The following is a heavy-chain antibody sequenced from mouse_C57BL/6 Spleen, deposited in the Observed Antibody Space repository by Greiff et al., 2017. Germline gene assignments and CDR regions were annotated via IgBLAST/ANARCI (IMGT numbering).Heavy chain of an antibody. Sequence: EVKVEESGGGLVKPGGSLKLSCAASGFTFSSYTMSWVRQTPEKRLEWVATISGGGGNTYYPDSVKGRFTISRDNAKNTLYLQMSSLRSEDTALYYCARQDGYYSKGTGFAYWGQGTLVTVSA. J-gene: IGHJ3*01. V-gene: IGHV5-9*01. D-gene: IGHD2-5*01. CDR3: ARQDGYYSKGTGFAY. CDR1: GFTFSSYT. CDR2: ISGGGGNT.